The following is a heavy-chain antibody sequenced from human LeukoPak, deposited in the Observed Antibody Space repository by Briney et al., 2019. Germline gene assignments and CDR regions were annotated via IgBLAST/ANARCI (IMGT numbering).Heavy chain of an antibody. CDR3: ASSWNPRSYYYGMDV. D-gene: IGHD1-1*01. J-gene: IGHJ6*02. CDR2: ISHSGST. Sequence: SETLSLTCAVYGGSFSGYYWSWIRQPPGKGLEWIGEISHSGSTNYNPSLKSRVTISVDTSKNQFSLKLSSVTAADTAVYYCASSWNPRSYYYGMDVWGQGTTVTVSS. CDR1: GGSFSGYY. V-gene: IGHV4-34*01.